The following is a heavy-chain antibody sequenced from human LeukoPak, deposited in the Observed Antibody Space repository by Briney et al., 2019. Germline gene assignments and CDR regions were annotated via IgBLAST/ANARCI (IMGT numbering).Heavy chain of an antibody. V-gene: IGHV3-9*01. CDR2: ISWNSGSI. CDR3: AKSPADDYYYGMDV. CDR1: GFTFDDYA. J-gene: IGHJ6*02. D-gene: IGHD2-2*01. Sequence: GRSLRLSCAASGFTFDDYAMHWVRQAPGKGLEWVSGISWNSGSIGYADSVKGRFTISRDNAKNSLYLQMNSLRAEDTALYYCAKSPADDYYYGMDVWGQGTTVTVSS.